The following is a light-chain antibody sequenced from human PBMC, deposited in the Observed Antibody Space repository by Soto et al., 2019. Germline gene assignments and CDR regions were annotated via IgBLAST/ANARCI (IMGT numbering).Light chain of an antibody. Sequence: EIVLTQSPATLYLSPGERATLSCRASQSVSSYLAWYQQKPGQAPRLLIYDASNRATGIPARFSGSGSGTDFTLTISSLEPEDFAVYYCQQRSSNWPPVTFGQGTRLEIK. J-gene: IGKJ5*01. V-gene: IGKV3-11*01. CDR3: QQRSSNWPPVT. CDR1: QSVSSY. CDR2: DAS.